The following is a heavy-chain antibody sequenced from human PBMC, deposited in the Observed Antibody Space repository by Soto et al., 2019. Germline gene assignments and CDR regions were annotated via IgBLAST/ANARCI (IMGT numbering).Heavy chain of an antibody. CDR2: VYDTDGT. Sequence: DVQLVESGGGLIQPGGSLRLSCEAFGLTVTGKKYVAWVHQAPGKGLEWVSGVYDTDGTYYADSAKGRFTSSRDNTKTIVYLEMNSLRPDDTAIYYCATWRLREHAYDIWGLGTTVTVSS. CDR1: GLTVTGKKY. CDR3: ATWRLREHAYDI. J-gene: IGHJ3*02. V-gene: IGHV3-53*01. D-gene: IGHD4-17*01.